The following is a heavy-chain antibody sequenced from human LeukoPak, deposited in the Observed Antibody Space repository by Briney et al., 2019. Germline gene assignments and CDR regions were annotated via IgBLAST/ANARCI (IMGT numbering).Heavy chain of an antibody. J-gene: IGHJ4*02. CDR1: GGSISGYY. V-gene: IGHV4-34*01. Sequence: PSETLSLTCTVSGGSISGYYWSWIRQPPGKGLEWIGEINHSGSTNYNPSLKSRVTISVDTSKNLFSLKLSSVTAADTAVYYCARGPDYWGQGTLVTVSS. CDR3: ARGPDY. CDR2: INHSGST.